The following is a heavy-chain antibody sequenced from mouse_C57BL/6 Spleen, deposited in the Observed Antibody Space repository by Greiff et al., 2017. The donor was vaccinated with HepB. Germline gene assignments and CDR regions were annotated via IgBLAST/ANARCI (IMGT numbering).Heavy chain of an antibody. CDR1: GFTFSDYY. J-gene: IGHJ3*01. CDR3: AREEDYYGSSWWFAY. Sequence: EVQLVESEGGLVQPGSSMKLSCTASGFTFSDYYMAWVRQVPEKGLEWVANINYDGSSTYYLDSLKSRFIISRDNAKNILYLQMSSLKSEDTATYYCAREEDYYGSSWWFAYWGQGTLVTVSA. V-gene: IGHV5-16*01. CDR2: INYDGSST. D-gene: IGHD1-1*01.